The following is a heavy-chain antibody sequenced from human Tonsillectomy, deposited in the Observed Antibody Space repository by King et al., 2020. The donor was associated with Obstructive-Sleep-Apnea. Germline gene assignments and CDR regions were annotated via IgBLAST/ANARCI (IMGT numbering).Heavy chain of an antibody. Sequence: VQLVESGGGLVQPGGSLRLSCAASGFTVSSNYMSWVRQAPGKGLEWVSVIYSGGSTYYADSVKGRFTISRDNSKNTLYLQMNSLRAEDTAVYYCARDPAREQQPIYWGQGTLVTVSS. V-gene: IGHV3-66*01. CDR1: GFTVSSNY. CDR3: ARDPAREQQPIY. D-gene: IGHD6-13*01. J-gene: IGHJ4*02. CDR2: IYSGGST.